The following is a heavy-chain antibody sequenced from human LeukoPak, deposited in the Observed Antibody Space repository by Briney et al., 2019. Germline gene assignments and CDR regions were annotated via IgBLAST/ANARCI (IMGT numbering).Heavy chain of an antibody. CDR2: IYSGGST. Sequence: GGSLRLSCAASGFTVSINYVSWVREAPGKGLEGVSIIYSGGSTYYADSVKGRFTISRDDSKNTLYLQMNSLRAEDTAVYYCARAARLDNGFDIWGQGTMVTVSS. D-gene: IGHD1-1*01. J-gene: IGHJ3*02. CDR1: GFTVSINY. V-gene: IGHV3-53*01. CDR3: ARAARLDNGFDI.